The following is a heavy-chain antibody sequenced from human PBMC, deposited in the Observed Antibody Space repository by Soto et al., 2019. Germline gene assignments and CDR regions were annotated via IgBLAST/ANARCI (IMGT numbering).Heavy chain of an antibody. Sequence: GGSLRLSCAASGFAFSSYGIHWVRQAPGKGLEWVAGISYDGSNEHYTDSVKGRFTISRDNSKNTLYLQMNSLRAEDTAVYYCAKDTYFYDTSGYYIFDYWGQGTPVTVSS. CDR2: ISYDGSNE. J-gene: IGHJ4*02. V-gene: IGHV3-30*18. CDR1: GFAFSSYG. CDR3: AKDTYFYDTSGYYIFDY. D-gene: IGHD3-22*01.